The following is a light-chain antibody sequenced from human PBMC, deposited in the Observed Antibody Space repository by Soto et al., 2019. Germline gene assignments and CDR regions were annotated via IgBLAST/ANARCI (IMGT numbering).Light chain of an antibody. CDR2: GAS. CDR1: QSVSSN. J-gene: IGKJ3*01. Sequence: EIVMTQSPATLSVSPGERATLSCRASQSVSSNLAWYQQKPGQAPRLLIYGASTRATGIPARFSGSGSGTEFPITISLLYSEDFAVYYCQQYNNWPFTFGPGTKEDIK. CDR3: QQYNNWPFT. V-gene: IGKV3-15*01.